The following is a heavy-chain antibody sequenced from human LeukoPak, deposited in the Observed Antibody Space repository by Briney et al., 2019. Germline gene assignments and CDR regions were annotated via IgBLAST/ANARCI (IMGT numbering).Heavy chain of an antibody. V-gene: IGHV1-69*05. Sequence: SVTVSCKASGGTFSSYAISWVRQAPGQGLEWMGRIIPIFGTANYAQKFQGRVTITTDESTSTAYMELSSLRSEDTAVYYCASTYNWNVPLPDYWGQGTLVTVSS. J-gene: IGHJ4*02. CDR2: IIPIFGTA. CDR1: GGTFSSYA. D-gene: IGHD1-1*01. CDR3: ASTYNWNVPLPDY.